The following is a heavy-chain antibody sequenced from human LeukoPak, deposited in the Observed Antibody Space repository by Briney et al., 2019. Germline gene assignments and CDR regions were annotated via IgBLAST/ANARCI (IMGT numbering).Heavy chain of an antibody. CDR3: ARDMRIVAERPPLVDV. CDR2: ISVHNGNT. V-gene: IGHV1-18*01. Sequence: ASVTVSFKSSGYTFTSYGISWVRQAPGQGLEWMGWISVHNGNTNYAQRFQDRVTMTTDTSTSTAYMELRSLRSDDTAVYYCARDMRIVAERPPLVDVWGKGTTVTVSS. CDR1: GYTFTSYG. J-gene: IGHJ6*04. D-gene: IGHD3-22*01.